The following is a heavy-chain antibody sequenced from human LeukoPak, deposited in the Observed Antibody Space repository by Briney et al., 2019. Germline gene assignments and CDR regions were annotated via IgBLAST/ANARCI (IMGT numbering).Heavy chain of an antibody. Sequence: GGSLRLSCAASGFTFSSYGMSWVRQAPGKGLEWVSAISGSGSSTYYADSVKGRFTISRDNSKNTLYMQMNSLRAEDTAVYYCAKGMAAYGSGSLFDYWGQGTLVTVSS. D-gene: IGHD3-10*01. CDR2: ISGSGSST. J-gene: IGHJ4*02. CDR3: AKGMAAYGSGSLFDY. V-gene: IGHV3-23*01. CDR1: GFTFSSYG.